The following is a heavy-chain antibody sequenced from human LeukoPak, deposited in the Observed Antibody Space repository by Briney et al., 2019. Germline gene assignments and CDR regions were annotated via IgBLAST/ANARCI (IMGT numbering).Heavy chain of an antibody. D-gene: IGHD2-21*02. J-gene: IGHJ6*02. Sequence: PSETLSLTCTVSGGSISSYYWSWIRQPPGKGLEWIGYIYYSGSTNYNPSLKSRVTISVDTSKNQFSLKLSSVTAADTAVYYCARGVTAIHNYYYYYGMDVWGQGTTVTVSS. V-gene: IGHV4-59*01. CDR1: GGSISSYY. CDR2: IYYSGST. CDR3: ARGVTAIHNYYYYYGMDV.